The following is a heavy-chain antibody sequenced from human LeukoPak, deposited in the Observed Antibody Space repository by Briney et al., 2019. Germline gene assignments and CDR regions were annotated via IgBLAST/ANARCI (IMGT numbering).Heavy chain of an antibody. V-gene: IGHV3-48*03. D-gene: IGHD6-6*01. CDR3: ARYISSICFDY. Sequence: GGSLRLSCAASGFTFSSYEMNWVRQAPGKGLEWISYINADGRTTYYADSVKGRFTISRDNAENSLYLQMNSLTAEDTAFYYCARYISSICFDYWGQGTLVTVSS. CDR1: GFTFSSYE. CDR2: INADGRTT. J-gene: IGHJ4*02.